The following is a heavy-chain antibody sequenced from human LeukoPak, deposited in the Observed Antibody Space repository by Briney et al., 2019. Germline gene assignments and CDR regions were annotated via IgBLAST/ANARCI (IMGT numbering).Heavy chain of an antibody. V-gene: IGHV3-20*04. D-gene: IGHD4-17*01. J-gene: IGHJ4*02. CDR3: ARVTYGDYTDYYFDY. CDR2: INWNGGST. CDR1: GFTFDDYG. Sequence: PGGSLRLSCAASGFTFDDYGMSWVRQAPGKGLEWVSGINWNGGSTGYADSAKGRFTISRDNAKNSLYLQMNSLRAEDTALYYCARVTYGDYTDYYFDYWGQGTLVTVSS.